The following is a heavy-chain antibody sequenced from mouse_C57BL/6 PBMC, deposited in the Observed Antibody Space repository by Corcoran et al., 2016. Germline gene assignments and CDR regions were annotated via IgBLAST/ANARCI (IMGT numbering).Heavy chain of an antibody. CDR2: IYPGDGDT. CDR3: AVHYYGSSYLFAY. V-gene: IGHV1-80*01. Sequence: QVQLQQSGAELVKPGASVKISCKASGYAFSSYWMNWVKQRPGKGLEWIGQIYPGDGDTNYNGKFKGKATLTADKSSSTAYMQLSSLTSEDSAVYFCAVHYYGSSYLFAYWGQGTLVTVSA. CDR1: GYAFSSYW. J-gene: IGHJ3*01. D-gene: IGHD1-1*01.